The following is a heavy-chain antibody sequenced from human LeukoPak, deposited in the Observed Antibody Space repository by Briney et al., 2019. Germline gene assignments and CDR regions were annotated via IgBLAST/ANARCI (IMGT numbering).Heavy chain of an antibody. J-gene: IGHJ4*02. CDR3: AKDREAYYDFWSGSDY. V-gene: IGHV3-30*02. Sequence: GGSLRLSCAASGFTFSSYGMHWVRQAPGKGLEWVAFIRYDGSNKYYADSVKGRFTISRDNSKNTLYLQMNSLRAEDTAVYYCAKDREAYYDFWSGSDYWGQGTLVTVSS. CDR2: IRYDGSNK. D-gene: IGHD3-3*01. CDR1: GFTFSSYG.